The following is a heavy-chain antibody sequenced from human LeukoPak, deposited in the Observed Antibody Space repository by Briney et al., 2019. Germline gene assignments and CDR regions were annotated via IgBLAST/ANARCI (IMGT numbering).Heavy chain of an antibody. CDR2: IYSGGTT. CDR3: ARVLWNGDYPRFDY. J-gene: IGHJ4*02. Sequence: PGRSLRLSCAASGFTFSSYAMHWVRQAPGKGLEWVSIIYSGGTTYYADSVKGRFTISRDNSKNTLHLQMNSLRAEDTAVYYCARVLWNGDYPRFDYWGQGTLVTVSS. CDR1: GFTFSSYA. V-gene: IGHV3-53*01. D-gene: IGHD4-17*01.